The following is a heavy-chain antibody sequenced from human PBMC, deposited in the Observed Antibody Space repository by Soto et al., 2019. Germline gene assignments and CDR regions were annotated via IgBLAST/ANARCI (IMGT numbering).Heavy chain of an antibody. CDR3: ARPSMEAAGTY. V-gene: IGHV3-23*01. D-gene: IGHD6-13*01. Sequence: GWSLRLSCVASGFTFSNYAMSWVRQAPGKGLEWGSVISGDGVTTDSADSVKGRFTISRDNSQNTLYLQLKNLRAEDTAVYYCARPSMEAAGTYWGQGTPVTVSP. CDR2: ISGDGVTT. J-gene: IGHJ4*02. CDR1: GFTFSNYA.